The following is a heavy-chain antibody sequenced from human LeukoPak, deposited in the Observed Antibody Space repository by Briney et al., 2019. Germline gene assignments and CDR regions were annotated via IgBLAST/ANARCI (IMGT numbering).Heavy chain of an antibody. Sequence: ASVKVSCKASRYTFTRDYMHWVRQAPGQGLEWMGWINPNSGGTDYERNFQGRVTMTRDTSISTAYMEVSRLRSDDTAIYYCARDGNGLGMDVWGQGTTVTVFS. J-gene: IGHJ6*02. CDR1: RYTFTRDY. CDR3: ARDGNGLGMDV. V-gene: IGHV1-2*02. CDR2: INPNSGGT. D-gene: IGHD2-21*01.